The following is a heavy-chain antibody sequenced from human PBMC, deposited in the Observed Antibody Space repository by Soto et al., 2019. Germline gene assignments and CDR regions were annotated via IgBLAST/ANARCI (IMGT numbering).Heavy chain of an antibody. CDR1: GFTFSSYA. J-gene: IGHJ4*02. CDR3: AKAVYDSSGYHPGIGKKYFYDY. CDR2: ISGSGGST. V-gene: IGHV3-23*01. D-gene: IGHD3-22*01. Sequence: PGGSLRLSCAASGFTFSSYAMSWVRQAPGKGLEWVSAISGSGGSTYYADSVKGRFTISRDNSKNTLYLQMNSLRAEDTAVYYCAKAVYDSSGYHPGIGKKYFYDYWGQGTLVTVSS.